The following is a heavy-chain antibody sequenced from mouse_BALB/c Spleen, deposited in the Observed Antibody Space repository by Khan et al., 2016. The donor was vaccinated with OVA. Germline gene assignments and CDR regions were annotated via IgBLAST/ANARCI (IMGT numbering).Heavy chain of an antibody. J-gene: IGHJ2*01. CDR1: GYTFITCT. D-gene: IGHD2-1*01. CDR2: INPNNGYT. Sequence: QVQLQQSAAELARPGASVKMSCKASGYTFITCTVHWVKQRPGQGLEWIGYINPNNGYTENNQSFKDKTTLTADKSSSTAFMELSSLTSEDSAVYYFATRRLLPGFDYWGQGTTLTVSS. V-gene: IGHV1-4*02. CDR3: ATRRLLPGFDY.